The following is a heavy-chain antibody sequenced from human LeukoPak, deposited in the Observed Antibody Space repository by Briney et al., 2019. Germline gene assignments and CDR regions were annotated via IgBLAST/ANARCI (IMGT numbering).Heavy chain of an antibody. CDR1: GGSISSGGYY. CDR2: IYYSGST. J-gene: IGHJ3*02. D-gene: IGHD4-23*01. V-gene: IGHV4-31*03. CDR3: ARGGLIRWSSYAFDI. Sequence: SQTLSLTCTVSGGSISSGGYYWSWIRQHPGKGLEWIGYIYYSGSTYYNPSLKSRVTISVDTSKNQFSLKLSSVTAADTAVYYCARGGLIRWSSYAFDIWGQGTMVTVSS.